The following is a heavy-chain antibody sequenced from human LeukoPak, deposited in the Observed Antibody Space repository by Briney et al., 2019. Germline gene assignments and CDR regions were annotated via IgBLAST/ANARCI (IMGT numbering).Heavy chain of an antibody. J-gene: IGHJ4*02. D-gene: IGHD6-19*01. V-gene: IGHV4-30-4*01. CDR2: IYYSGST. CDR1: GGSISSGDSY. Sequence: SETLSLTCTVSGGSISSGDSYWSWIRQPPGKGLEWIGYIYYSGSTYYNPSLKSRVTISVDTSKNQFSLKLSSVTAADTAVYYCARAVAGTFTDYWGQGTLVTVSS. CDR3: ARAVAGTFTDY.